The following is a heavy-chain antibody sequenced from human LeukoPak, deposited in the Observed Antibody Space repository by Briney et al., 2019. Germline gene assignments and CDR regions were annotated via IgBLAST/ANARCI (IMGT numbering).Heavy chain of an antibody. V-gene: IGHV4-39*01. Sequence: SETLSLTCTVSGDSISSSSSYWGWIRQPPGEGLEWIGSIYYSGSTYYNPSLKSRVTISVDTSKNQFSLKVSSVTAADTAVYYCARHLAHVDAFDIWGQGTMVTVSS. J-gene: IGHJ3*02. CDR2: IYYSGST. CDR3: ARHLAHVDAFDI. CDR1: GDSISSSSSY. D-gene: IGHD3-16*01.